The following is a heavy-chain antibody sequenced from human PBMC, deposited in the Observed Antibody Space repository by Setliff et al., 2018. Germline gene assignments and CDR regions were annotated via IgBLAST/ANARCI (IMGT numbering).Heavy chain of an antibody. J-gene: IGHJ4*02. CDR3: ARGYGYSSGWYRVYFDY. Sequence: LSLTCAVYGGSFSSYYWSWIRQPPGKGLEWIGEINHSGSTNYNPSLKSRVTISVDTSKNQFSLKLSSVTAADTAVYYCARGYGYSSGWYRVYFDYWGQGTLVTVSS. V-gene: IGHV4-34*01. CDR2: INHSGST. D-gene: IGHD6-19*01. CDR1: GGSFSSYY.